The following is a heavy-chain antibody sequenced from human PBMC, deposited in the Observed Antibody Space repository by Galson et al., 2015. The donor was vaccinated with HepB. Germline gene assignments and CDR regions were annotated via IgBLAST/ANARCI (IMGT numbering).Heavy chain of an antibody. CDR1: GGSINTTYW. D-gene: IGHD2-15*01. Sequence: ETLSLTCVVSGGSINTTYWWSWVRQPPGKGLEWIGEIDHSGDTKYNPSLKSRVTISVDQSKNQFSLRLTSVTAADTAMYYCARYGDGGGSGEIDYWGQGTLVTVSS. J-gene: IGHJ4*02. CDR3: ARYGDGGGSGEIDY. V-gene: IGHV4-4*02. CDR2: IDHSGDT.